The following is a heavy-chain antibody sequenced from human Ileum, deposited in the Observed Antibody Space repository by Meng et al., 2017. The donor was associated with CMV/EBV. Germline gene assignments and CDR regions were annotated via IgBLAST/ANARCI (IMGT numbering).Heavy chain of an antibody. CDR3: ARKYCGSSNCYPFDY. D-gene: IGHD2-2*01. J-gene: IGHJ4*02. CDR2: INHSGSD. CDR1: GGSFSGYY. V-gene: IGHV4-34*01. Sequence: SDTLSLTCAVYGGSFSGYYWSWILQSPGQGLEWIGQINHSGSDSYNPSLRRRVTISEDTSKNHFSLRLTSVTAADTAIYYCARKYCGSSNCYPFDYWGQGELVTVSS.